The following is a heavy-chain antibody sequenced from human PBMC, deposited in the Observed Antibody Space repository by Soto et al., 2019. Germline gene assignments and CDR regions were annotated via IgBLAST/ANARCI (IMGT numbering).Heavy chain of an antibody. J-gene: IGHJ3*01. Sequence: QLQLQESGPGLVKPSETLSLTCTVSGGSISSSSYYWGWIRQPPGKGLEWIGSIYYSGSTYYNPSLKSRVTISVDTSKNQFSLKLSSVTAADTAVYYCAGFARYYYGSGTGWGQGTMVTVSS. V-gene: IGHV4-39*01. CDR1: GGSISSSSYY. D-gene: IGHD3-10*01. CDR3: AGFARYYYGSGTG. CDR2: IYYSGST.